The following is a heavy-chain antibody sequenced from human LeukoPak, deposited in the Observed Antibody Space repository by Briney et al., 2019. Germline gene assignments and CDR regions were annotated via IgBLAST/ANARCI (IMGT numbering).Heavy chain of an antibody. Sequence: GGSLRLSCAASGFTVSSNYMSWVRQAPGKGLEWVAVISYDGSNKYYADSVKGRFTISRDNSKNTLYLQMNSLRAEDTAVYYCAKVRTRYSSSWYFHYWGQGTLVTVSS. CDR2: ISYDGSNK. D-gene: IGHD6-13*01. CDR1: GFTVSSNY. V-gene: IGHV3-30*18. J-gene: IGHJ4*02. CDR3: AKVRTRYSSSWYFHY.